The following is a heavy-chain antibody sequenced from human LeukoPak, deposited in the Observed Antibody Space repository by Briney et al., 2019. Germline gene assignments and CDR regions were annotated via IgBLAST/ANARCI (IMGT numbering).Heavy chain of an antibody. CDR1: GFTFSSYS. CDR3: ARDGYCSGSSCYSTTDY. D-gene: IGHD2-15*01. Sequence: GGSLRLSCAASGFTFSSYSMNWVRQAPGKGLEWVSSISSSSYIYYADSVRGRFTISRDNPKNSLYLQMNSLRAEDTAVYYCARDGYCSGSSCYSTTDYWGQGTLVTVSS. J-gene: IGHJ4*02. CDR2: ISSSSYI. V-gene: IGHV3-21*01.